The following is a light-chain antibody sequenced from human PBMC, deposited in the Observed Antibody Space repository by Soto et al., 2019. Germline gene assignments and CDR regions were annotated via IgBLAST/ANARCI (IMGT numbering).Light chain of an antibody. CDR2: AAS. CDR1: QGISSY. CDR3: QQYYSYPIT. V-gene: IGKV1-8*01. J-gene: IGKJ5*01. Sequence: AIRMPQCPSSRSSCLSENGTSTVRASQGISSYLAWYQQKPGKAPKLLIYAASTLQSGVPSRFSGSGSGTDFTLTISCLQSEDFATYYCQQYYSYPITFGQGTGLEIK.